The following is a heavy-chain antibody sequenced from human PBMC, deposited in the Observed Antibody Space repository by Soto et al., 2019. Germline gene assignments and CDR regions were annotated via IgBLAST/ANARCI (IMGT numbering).Heavy chain of an antibody. J-gene: IGHJ6*02. V-gene: IGHV1-46*01. Sequence: ASVKVSCKASGYTFTSYYMHWVRQAPGRGLEWMGIINPSGGSTSYAQKFQGRVTMTRDTSTSTVYMELSSLRSEDTAVYYCAREGFGWSGYYMPYYGTDVWGQGTTVTVSS. CDR3: AREGFGWSGYYMPYYGTDV. CDR1: GYTFTSYY. D-gene: IGHD3-3*01. CDR2: INPSGGST.